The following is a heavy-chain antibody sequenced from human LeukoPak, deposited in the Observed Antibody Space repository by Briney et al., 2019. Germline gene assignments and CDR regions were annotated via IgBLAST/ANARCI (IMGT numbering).Heavy chain of an antibody. CDR1: GFTFSSYW. J-gene: IGHJ4*02. V-gene: IGHV3-74*01. D-gene: IGHD3-3*01. Sequence: GGSLRLSCAASGFTFSSYWMHWVRQAPGKGLVWVSRINSDGSSTSYADSVKGRFTISRDNAKNTLYLQMNSLRAEDTAVYYCAKDSSYYDFWSGSYYFDYWGQGTLVTVSS. CDR3: AKDSSYYDFWSGSYYFDY. CDR2: INSDGSST.